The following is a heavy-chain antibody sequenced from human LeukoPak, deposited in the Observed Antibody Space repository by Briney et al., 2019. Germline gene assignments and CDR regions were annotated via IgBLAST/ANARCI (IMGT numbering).Heavy chain of an antibody. Sequence: SETLSLTCTVSGGSISSYYWSWIRQPPGKGLEWIGYIYYSGSTNYNPSLTSRVTISVDTSKNQFSLKLSSVTAADTAVYYCARARVITHDFDYWGQGTLVTVSS. J-gene: IGHJ4*02. CDR1: GGSISSYY. V-gene: IGHV4-59*01. D-gene: IGHD4-17*01. CDR2: IYYSGST. CDR3: ARARVITHDFDY.